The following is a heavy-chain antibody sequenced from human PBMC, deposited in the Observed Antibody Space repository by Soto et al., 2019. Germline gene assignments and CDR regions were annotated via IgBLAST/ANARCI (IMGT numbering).Heavy chain of an antibody. Sequence: PSETLSLTCGVSVGSINSSSYFWGWVRQPPGKGLEWIGSIYYSGSTYYNPSLRSRVTISVDTSKNQFSLKLSSVTAADTAVFYCARHYSSGSRNWFDPLCQGNLGTVYS. V-gene: IGHV4-39*01. CDR2: IYYSGST. D-gene: IGHD6-19*01. CDR1: VGSINSSSYF. J-gene: IGHJ5*02. CDR3: ARHYSSGSRNWFDP.